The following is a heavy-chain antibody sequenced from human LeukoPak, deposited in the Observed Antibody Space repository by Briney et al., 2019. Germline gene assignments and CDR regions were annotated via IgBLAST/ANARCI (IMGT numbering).Heavy chain of an antibody. Sequence: IPGGSLRLSCAASGFTFSAYSMNWVRQAPGRGLEWVSSISSSSSYINYADSVKGRFTISRDNAKNSLYLQMNSLRAEDTAVYYCARFFLYGDYEAFYYCGQG. CDR3: ARFFLYGDYEAFYY. J-gene: IGHJ4*02. D-gene: IGHD4-17*01. CDR1: GFTFSAYS. CDR2: ISSSSSYI. V-gene: IGHV3-21*01.